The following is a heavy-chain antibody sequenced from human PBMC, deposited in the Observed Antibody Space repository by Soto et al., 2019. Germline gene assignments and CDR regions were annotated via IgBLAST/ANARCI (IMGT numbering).Heavy chain of an antibody. CDR3: ARLVVVPAANELDY. V-gene: IGHV1-69*06. CDR2: IIPIFGTA. J-gene: IGHJ4*02. CDR1: GGTFSSYA. Sequence: SVKVSCKASGGTFSSYAISWVQQAPGQGLEWMGGIIPIFGTANYAQKFQGRVTITADKSTSTAYMELSSLGSEDTAVYYCARLVVVPAANELDYWGQGTLVTVSS. D-gene: IGHD2-2*01.